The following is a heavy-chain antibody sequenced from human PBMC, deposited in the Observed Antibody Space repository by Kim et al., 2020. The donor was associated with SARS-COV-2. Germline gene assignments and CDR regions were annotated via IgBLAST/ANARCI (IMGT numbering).Heavy chain of an antibody. Sequence: KGRFTISRDNAKNSLYLQMNRLRAEDTAVYYCARGLGYCGGGSCPNWFGPWGQGTVVTVSA. CDR3: ARGLGYCGGGSCPNWFGP. D-gene: IGHD2-15*01. J-gene: IGHJ5*02. V-gene: IGHV3-11*06.